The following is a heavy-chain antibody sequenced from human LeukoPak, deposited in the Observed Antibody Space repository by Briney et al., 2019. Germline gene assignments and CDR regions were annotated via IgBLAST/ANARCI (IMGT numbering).Heavy chain of an antibody. D-gene: IGHD1-1*01. V-gene: IGHV3-23*01. CDR3: AKVPNCNDISRFDY. CDR1: GFSFSTYA. CDR2: ITRSGATT. J-gene: IGHJ4*02. Sequence: GGSLRLSCAASGFSFSTYAMTWVRQAPGKGLEWVACITRSGATTWYAGSAKGRFTISRDNFDNTLYLQMNSLRAEDTAVYYCAKVPNCNDISRFDYWGQGTLVTVPS.